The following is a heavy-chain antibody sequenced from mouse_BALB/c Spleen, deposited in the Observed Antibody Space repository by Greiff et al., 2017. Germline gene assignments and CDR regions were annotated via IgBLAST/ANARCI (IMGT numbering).Heavy chain of an antibody. CDR3: ARGNKYGNYRYAMDY. J-gene: IGHJ4*01. CDR1: GFSLTSYG. CDR2: IWSGGST. D-gene: IGHD2-10*02. Sequence: QVQLQQSGPGLVQPSQSLSITCTVSGFSLTSYGVHWVRQSPGKGLEWLGVIWSGGSTDYNAAFISRLSISKDNSKSQVFFKMNSLQANDTAIYYCARGNKYGNYRYAMDYWSQGTSVTGSS. V-gene: IGHV2-2*02.